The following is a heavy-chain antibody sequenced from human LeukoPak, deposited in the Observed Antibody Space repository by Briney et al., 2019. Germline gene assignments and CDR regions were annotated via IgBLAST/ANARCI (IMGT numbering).Heavy chain of an antibody. D-gene: IGHD4-17*01. CDR3: ARGRLYGDYPPIFLDY. Sequence: GSLRLSCAASGFTFSSYAMHWVRQAPGKGLEWVAVISYDGSNKYYADSVKGRFTISRDNSKNTLYLQMNSLRAEDTAVYYCARGRLYGDYPPIFLDYWGQGTLVTVSS. J-gene: IGHJ4*02. CDR1: GFTFSSYA. CDR2: ISYDGSNK. V-gene: IGHV3-30-3*01.